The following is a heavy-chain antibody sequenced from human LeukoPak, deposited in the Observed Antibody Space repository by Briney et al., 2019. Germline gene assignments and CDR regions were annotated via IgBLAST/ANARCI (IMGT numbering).Heavy chain of an antibody. V-gene: IGHV3-66*01. CDR1: GFTVSSNY. J-gene: IGHJ4*02. CDR3: AKDRDIVVVITVFDY. CDR2: IYSGGST. Sequence: GGSLRLSCAASGFTVSSNYMSWVRQAPGKGLEWVSVIYSGGSTYYADSVKGRFTISRDNSKNTLYLQMNSLRAEDTAVYYCAKDRDIVVVITVFDYWGQGTLVTVSS. D-gene: IGHD3-22*01.